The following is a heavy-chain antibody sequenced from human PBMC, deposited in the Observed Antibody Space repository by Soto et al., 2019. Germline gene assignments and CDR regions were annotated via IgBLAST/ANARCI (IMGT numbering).Heavy chain of an antibody. D-gene: IGHD5-18*01. J-gene: IGHJ4*01. CDR3: AKDSRDYYSYGFYYFDY. Sequence: QVQLVESGGGVVQPGRSLRLSCAASGFTFSSYGMHWVRQAPGKGLEWVAVISYDGSNEFYADYVKGRFTISRDNSKNTLYLQMNNLRTEDTAVYYCAKDSRDYYSYGFYYFDYWGQGTLVTVSS. CDR2: ISYDGSNE. CDR1: GFTFSSYG. V-gene: IGHV3-30*18.